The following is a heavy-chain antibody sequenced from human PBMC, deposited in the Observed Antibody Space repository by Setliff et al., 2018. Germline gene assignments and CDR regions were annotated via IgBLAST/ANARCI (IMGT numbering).Heavy chain of an antibody. CDR2: INQNGSQK. V-gene: IGHV3-7*01. J-gene: IGHJ4*02. D-gene: IGHD3-3*01. Sequence: GGSLRLSCTASGFTVGTSWMSWVRQAPGKGLEWVANINQNGSQKFYVDSVKGRFTISRDNGKNSLYLQMNSLRIEDTAMYYCTSGSTILAFWGQGSLVTVS. CDR1: GFTVGTSW. CDR3: TSGSTILAF.